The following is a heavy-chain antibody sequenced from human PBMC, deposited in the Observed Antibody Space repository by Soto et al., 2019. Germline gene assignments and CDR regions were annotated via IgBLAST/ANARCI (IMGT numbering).Heavy chain of an antibody. Sequence: GGSLRLSCVVSTFTFSNAWMTWVRQAPGRGLEWIGRIKSVTDGGTRDYAAPVKGRFAISRDDSKNTLYLQMNSLKTEDTAVYYCTSGGSTFGLDSWGQGTLVTVSS. V-gene: IGHV3-15*01. CDR1: TFTFSNAW. J-gene: IGHJ4*02. D-gene: IGHD2-15*01. CDR3: TSGGSTFGLDS. CDR2: IKSVTDGGTR.